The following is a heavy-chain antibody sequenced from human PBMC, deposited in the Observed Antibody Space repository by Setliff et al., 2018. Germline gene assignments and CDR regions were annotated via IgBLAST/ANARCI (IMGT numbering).Heavy chain of an antibody. J-gene: IGHJ4*02. CDR2: IKQDGSEK. CDR3: VRDWASGDDH. CDR1: GFTFTNYW. V-gene: IGHV3-7*01. Sequence: PGGSLRLSCVASGFTFTNYWLSWVRQGPGKGLEWVAKIKQDGSEKNYVDSVKGRFTISRDNGKNSLYLQMNSLRPDDTALYYCVRDWASGDDHWGRGTLVTVSS. D-gene: IGHD3-10*01.